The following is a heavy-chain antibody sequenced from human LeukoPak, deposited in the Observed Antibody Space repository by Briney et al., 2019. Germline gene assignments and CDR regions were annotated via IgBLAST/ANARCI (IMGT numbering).Heavy chain of an antibody. D-gene: IGHD3-22*01. CDR1: GGSISSSSYY. CDR2: IYYSGST. Sequence: SETLSLTCAVSGGSISSSSYYWGWIRQPPGKGLEWIGSIYYSGSTYYNPSLKSRVTISVDTSKNQFSLKLSSVTAADTAVYYCARAVEGDYYYDSSGYYFDYWGQGTLVTVSS. J-gene: IGHJ4*02. V-gene: IGHV4-39*07. CDR3: ARAVEGDYYYDSSGYYFDY.